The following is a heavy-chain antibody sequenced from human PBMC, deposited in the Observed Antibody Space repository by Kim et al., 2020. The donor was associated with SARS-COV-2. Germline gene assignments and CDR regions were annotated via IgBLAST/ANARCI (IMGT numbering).Heavy chain of an antibody. CDR2: IYYSGST. D-gene: IGHD3-22*01. CDR1: GGSISSSSYY. V-gene: IGHV4-39*07. CDR3: ARSGYYYVLRAFDI. J-gene: IGHJ3*02. Sequence: SETLSLTCTVSGGSISSSSYYWGWIRQPPGKGLEWIGSIYYSGSTYYNPSLKSRVTISVDTSKNQFSLKLSSVTTADTAVYYCARSGYYYVLRAFDIWGQGTMVTVSS.